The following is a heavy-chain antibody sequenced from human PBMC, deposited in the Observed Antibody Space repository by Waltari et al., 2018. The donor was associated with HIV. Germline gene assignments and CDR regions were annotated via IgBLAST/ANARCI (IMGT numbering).Heavy chain of an antibody. J-gene: IGHJ4*02. Sequence: EVQIVQSGGGLVKPGESLRLSCHVSGSMYLSYSMNWVRQSPGKGLEWVSSINSRGSFIYYSDSVKGRFTVARDNANNSLYLQMNNLRDDDTAVYFCTRANGPSDYWGQGVLVTVSS. CDR2: INSRGSFI. CDR3: TRANGPSDY. D-gene: IGHD2-8*01. CDR1: GSMYLSYS. V-gene: IGHV3-21*06.